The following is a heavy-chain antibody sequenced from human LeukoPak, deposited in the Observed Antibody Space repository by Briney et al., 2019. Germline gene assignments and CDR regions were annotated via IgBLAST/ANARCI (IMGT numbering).Heavy chain of an antibody. CDR1: GYTFTSYG. V-gene: IGHV1-18*01. Sequence: ASVKVSCKTSGYTFTSYGISWVRQAPGQGLEWVGWISAYNGSTNYAQKLQGRVTMTTDTSTSTAYMELRSLRSDDTAVYYCARILGGAYYGSGSYLDYWGQGTLVTVSS. D-gene: IGHD3-10*01. CDR2: ISAYNGST. J-gene: IGHJ4*02. CDR3: ARILGGAYYGSGSYLDY.